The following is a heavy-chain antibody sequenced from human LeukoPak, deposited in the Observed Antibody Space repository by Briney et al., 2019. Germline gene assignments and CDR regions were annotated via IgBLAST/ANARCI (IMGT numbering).Heavy chain of an antibody. CDR3: ARDMDY. J-gene: IGHJ4*02. Sequence: GGSLRLSCAASGFTFSSYGMHWVRQAPGKGLEYVSGINSNGGSTYYANSVKGRFTISRDNSKNTLYLQMGSLRGKDMAVYHCARDMDYWGQGTLVTVSS. CDR2: INSNGGST. V-gene: IGHV3-64*01. CDR1: GFTFSSYG.